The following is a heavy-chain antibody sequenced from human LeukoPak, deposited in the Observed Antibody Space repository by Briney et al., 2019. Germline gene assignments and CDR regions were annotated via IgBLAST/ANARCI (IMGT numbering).Heavy chain of an antibody. CDR1: GFTFSSYS. J-gene: IGHJ4*02. CDR2: ISGSGGST. D-gene: IGHD6-19*01. CDR3: AKSEQWLIVAFDY. Sequence: PGGSLRLSCAASGFTFSSYSMSWVRQAPGKGLEWVSAISGSGGSTYYADSVKGRFAISRDNSKNTLYLQMNSLRAEDTAVYYCAKSEQWLIVAFDYWGQGTLVTVSS. V-gene: IGHV3-23*01.